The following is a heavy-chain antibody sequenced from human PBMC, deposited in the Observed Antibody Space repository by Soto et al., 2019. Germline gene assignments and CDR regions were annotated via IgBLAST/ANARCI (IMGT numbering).Heavy chain of an antibody. Sequence: VKVSCKASGSTFTVYHMHWVRQAPGQGLEWLGWINPNSGGTNYAQKFQGWVTMTRDTSISTAYMELSRLRSDDTAVYYCARDFRLAYYYDSSGYSYYYGMDVWGQGTTVTVS. CDR1: GSTFTVYH. CDR3: ARDFRLAYYYDSSGYSYYYGMDV. D-gene: IGHD3-22*01. CDR2: INPNSGGT. V-gene: IGHV1-2*04. J-gene: IGHJ6*02.